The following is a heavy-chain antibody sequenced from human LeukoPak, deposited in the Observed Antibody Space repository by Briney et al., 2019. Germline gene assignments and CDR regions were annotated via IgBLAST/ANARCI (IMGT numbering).Heavy chain of an antibody. J-gene: IGHJ4*02. Sequence: SETLSLTCTVSGDSISNYYWSWLRQPPGKGLEWIGYIYYSESTNYNPSLKSRVTISVDTSKNQFSLKLSSVTAADTAVYYCARGGSSGYQFDYWGQGTLVTVSS. CDR1: GDSISNYY. CDR2: IYYSEST. CDR3: ARGGSSGYQFDY. V-gene: IGHV4-59*01. D-gene: IGHD3-22*01.